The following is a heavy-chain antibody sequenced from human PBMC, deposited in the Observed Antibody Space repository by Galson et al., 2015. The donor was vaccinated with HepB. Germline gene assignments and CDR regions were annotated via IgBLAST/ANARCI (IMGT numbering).Heavy chain of an antibody. Sequence: TLSLTCAVYGGSFSGYYWSWIRQPPGKGLEWIGEINHSGSTNYNPSLKSRVTISVDTSKNQFSLKLSSVTAADTAVYYCARRAYYYGSGSYYPCDYWGQGTLVTVSS. V-gene: IGHV4-34*01. J-gene: IGHJ4*02. CDR1: GGSFSGYY. CDR2: INHSGST. CDR3: ARRAYYYGSGSYYPCDY. D-gene: IGHD3-10*01.